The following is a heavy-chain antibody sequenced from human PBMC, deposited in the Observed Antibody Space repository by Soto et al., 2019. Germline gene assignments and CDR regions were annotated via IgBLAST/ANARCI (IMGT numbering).Heavy chain of an antibody. J-gene: IGHJ4*02. CDR1: GFTFSDYY. CDR2: ISSSSSYT. Sequence: QVQLVESGGGLVKPGGSLRLSCAASGFTFSDYYMSWIRQAPGKGLEWVSYISSSSSYTNYADSVKGRFTISRDNAKNPRYLQTNSLRAEDTAVYYCAREGGTVMATMFFDYWGQGTLVTVSS. D-gene: IGHD2-21*01. CDR3: AREGGTVMATMFFDY. V-gene: IGHV3-11*05.